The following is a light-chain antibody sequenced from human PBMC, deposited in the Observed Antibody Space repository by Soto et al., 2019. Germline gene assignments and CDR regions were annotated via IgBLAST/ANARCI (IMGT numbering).Light chain of an antibody. Sequence: QAVVTQPRSVSGSPGQSVAISCTGTSSDVGGYNYVSWYQQHPGKAPKLMIYDVSGRPSGVPDRFSGSKSGNTASLTISGLQAEDEADYYCCSYAGTYAVFGGGTKVTVL. CDR3: CSYAGTYAV. CDR1: SSDVGGYNY. CDR2: DVS. J-gene: IGLJ2*01. V-gene: IGLV2-11*01.